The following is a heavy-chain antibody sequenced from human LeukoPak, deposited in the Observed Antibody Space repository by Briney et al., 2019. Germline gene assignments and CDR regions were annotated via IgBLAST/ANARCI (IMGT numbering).Heavy chain of an antibody. J-gene: IGHJ4*02. Sequence: SEPLSLTCTASGGAVSGYYWSWIRQPPGKGLEWIGYISYSGNTNYNPSLKSRVTITVDTSKNQFSLKVSSVTAADTAVYYCARGAARGVTTLDYWGQGTLVTVSS. CDR1: GGAVSGYY. V-gene: IGHV4-59*02. CDR2: ISYSGNT. CDR3: ARGAARGVTTLDY. D-gene: IGHD4-17*01.